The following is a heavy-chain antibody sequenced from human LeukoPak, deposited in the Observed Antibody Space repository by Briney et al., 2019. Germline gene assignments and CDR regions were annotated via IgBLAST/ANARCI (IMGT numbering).Heavy chain of an antibody. V-gene: IGHV1-46*01. CDR1: RYTFTSYY. Sequence: ASVKVSCKASRYTFTSYYMHWVRQAPGQGLEWMGIINPSGGSTSYAQKFQGRVTMTRDTSTSTVYMELSSLRSEDTAVYYCARRPSGWPIDYWGQGTLVTVSS. J-gene: IGHJ4*02. D-gene: IGHD6-19*01. CDR3: ARRPSGWPIDY. CDR2: INPSGGST.